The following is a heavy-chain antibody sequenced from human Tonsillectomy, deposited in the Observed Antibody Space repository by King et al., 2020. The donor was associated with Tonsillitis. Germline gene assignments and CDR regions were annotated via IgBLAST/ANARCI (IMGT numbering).Heavy chain of an antibody. V-gene: IGHV3-30-3*01. Sequence: VQLVESGGGVVQPGRSLRLSCAASGFTFSSYAMHLVRPAPGKGLEWVAEISFDGSNKYYADSVKGRFTISRDNSKNTVYVQMNSLRAEDTAVYYCARRDGALEYYHYAMDVWGQGTTVTVSS. D-gene: IGHD4-17*01. CDR2: ISFDGSNK. J-gene: IGHJ6*02. CDR1: GFTFSSYA. CDR3: ARRDGALEYYHYAMDV.